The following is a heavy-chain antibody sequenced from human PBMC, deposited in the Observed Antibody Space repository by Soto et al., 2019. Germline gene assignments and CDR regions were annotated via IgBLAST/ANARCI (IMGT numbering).Heavy chain of an antibody. Sequence: SETLSLTCTVSGGSISSYYWSWIRQPPGKGLEWIGYIYYSGSTNYNPSLKSRVTISVDTSKNQFSLKLSSVTAADTAVYYCARGLYSGSDFDYWGQGTLVTVSS. CDR3: ARGLYSGSDFDY. CDR2: IYYSGST. J-gene: IGHJ4*02. CDR1: GGSISSYY. V-gene: IGHV4-59*08. D-gene: IGHD5-12*01.